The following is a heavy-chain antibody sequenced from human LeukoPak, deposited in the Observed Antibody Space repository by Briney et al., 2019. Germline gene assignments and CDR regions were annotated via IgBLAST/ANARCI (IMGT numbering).Heavy chain of an antibody. V-gene: IGHV4-30-4*08. CDR1: GGSISSGGYY. J-gene: IGHJ2*01. D-gene: IGHD5-18*01. Sequence: PSETLSLTCTVSGGSISSGGYYWSWIRQHPGKGLEWIGYIYYSGSTYYNPSPKSRVTISVDTSKNQFSLKLSSVTAADTAVYYCARGADSGYSYGWEYFDLWGRGTLVTVSS. CDR2: IYYSGST. CDR3: ARGADSGYSYGWEYFDL.